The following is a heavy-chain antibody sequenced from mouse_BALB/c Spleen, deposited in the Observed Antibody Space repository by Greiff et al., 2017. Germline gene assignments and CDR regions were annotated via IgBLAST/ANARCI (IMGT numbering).Heavy chain of an antibody. J-gene: IGHJ4*01. CDR2: ISSGSSTI. CDR3: ASSITTAVGDY. Sequence: EVKLMESGGGLVQPGGSRKLSCAASGFTFSSFGMHWVRQAPEKGLEWVAYISSGSSTIYYADTVKGRFTISRDNPKNTLFLQMTSLRSEDTAMYYCASSITTAVGDYWGQGTSVTVSS. V-gene: IGHV5-17*02. D-gene: IGHD1-1*01. CDR1: GFTFSSFG.